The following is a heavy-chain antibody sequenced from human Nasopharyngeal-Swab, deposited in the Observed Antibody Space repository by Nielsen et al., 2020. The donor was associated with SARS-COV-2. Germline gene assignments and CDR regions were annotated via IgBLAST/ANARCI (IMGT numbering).Heavy chain of an antibody. D-gene: IGHD4-17*01. V-gene: IGHV4-34*01. CDR2: INHIGST. CDR1: GGSFTTYS. Sequence: SQTLSLTCAVYGGSFTTYSWIWIRQPPGKGLEWIGEINHIGSTNYNTYNPSLNSRFTISLATSKNQFSLTLTSVTAADTAIYFCARGRYYGDYDYWGQGALVTVSS. J-gene: IGHJ4*02. CDR3: ARGRYYGDYDY.